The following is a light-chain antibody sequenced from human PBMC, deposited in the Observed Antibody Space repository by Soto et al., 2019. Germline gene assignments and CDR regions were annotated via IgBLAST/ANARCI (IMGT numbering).Light chain of an antibody. CDR1: QSVSRD. Sequence: EIVLTQSPATLSLSPGERATLSCRASQSVSRDLAWYQHRPGQAPRLLSYDASKRYIGIPARFSGSGSGTDFTLTISSLEPEDFAVYSCQQRSNWPLTFGGGTMVAIK. CDR3: QQRSNWPLT. CDR2: DAS. V-gene: IGKV3-11*01. J-gene: IGKJ4*01.